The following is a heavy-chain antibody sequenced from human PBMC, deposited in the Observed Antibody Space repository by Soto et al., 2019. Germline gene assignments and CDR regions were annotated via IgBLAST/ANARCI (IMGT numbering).Heavy chain of an antibody. J-gene: IGHJ4*02. V-gene: IGHV1-3*01. CDR2: INAGNGNT. Sequence: ASVKVSCKASGYTFTNYAFHWVRQAPGQSLEWMGWINAGNGNTKYSQKFRDRVTITRDTSARTAYMELSSLRSEDTALYYCARDGAVSGNANFDYWGQGTLVTGLL. D-gene: IGHD6-19*01. CDR1: GYTFTNYA. CDR3: ARDGAVSGNANFDY.